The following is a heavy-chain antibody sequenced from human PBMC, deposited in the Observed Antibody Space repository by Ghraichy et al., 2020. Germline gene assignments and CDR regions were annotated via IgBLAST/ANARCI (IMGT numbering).Heavy chain of an antibody. CDR2: ISSSSSYI. CDR3: ARALAKNYYYYGMDV. Sequence: GGSLRLSCAASGFTFSSYSMNWVRQAPGKGLEWVSSISSSSSYIYYADSVKGRFTISRDNAKNSLYLQMNSLRAEDTAVYYCARALAKNYYYYGMDVWGQGTTVTVSS. CDR1: GFTFSSYS. D-gene: IGHD3-3*02. J-gene: IGHJ6*02. V-gene: IGHV3-21*01.